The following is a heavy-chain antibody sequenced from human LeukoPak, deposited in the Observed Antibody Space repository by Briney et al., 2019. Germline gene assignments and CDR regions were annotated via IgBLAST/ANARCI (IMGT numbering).Heavy chain of an antibody. J-gene: IGHJ4*02. D-gene: IGHD6-19*01. CDR3: VKGSSGWYEGYFDY. CDR1: GFTFSWYA. Sequence: GGSLRLSCSASGFTFSWYAMHWVRQAPGKGLEYVSTIGSNGGSTYYADSVKGRFTISRDNSKNTLYLQMSSLRAEDTAVYYCVKGSSGWYEGYFDYWGQGTLVTVSS. CDR2: IGSNGGST. V-gene: IGHV3-64D*09.